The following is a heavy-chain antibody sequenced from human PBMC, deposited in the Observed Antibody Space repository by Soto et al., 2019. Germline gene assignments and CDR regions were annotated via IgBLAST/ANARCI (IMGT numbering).Heavy chain of an antibody. D-gene: IGHD3-16*01. Sequence: PSETLSLTCTVSGGSISSDYWSWIRQPPGKGLEWIGYIYYSGSTNYNPSLKSRVAISVDTSKNQFSLKLSSVTAADTAVYYCGRDRVMLTFGGASEEWGIDSWGPGTLVTVSS. CDR2: IYYSGST. CDR3: GRDRVMLTFGGASEEWGIDS. J-gene: IGHJ4*02. CDR1: GGSISSDY. V-gene: IGHV4-59*12.